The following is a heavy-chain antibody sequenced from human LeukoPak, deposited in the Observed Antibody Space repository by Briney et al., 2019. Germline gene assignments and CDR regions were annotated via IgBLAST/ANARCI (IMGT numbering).Heavy chain of an antibody. CDR1: GGSISSGSYY. D-gene: IGHD6-13*01. J-gene: IGHJ4*02. Sequence: SETLSLTCTVSGGSISSGSYYWSWIRQPAGKGLEWIGRIYSSGNTNYNPSLKSRVTISADTSKNQFSLNLSSVTAADTAVYYCARDSMVIAAAGSLWTEWGQGTLVTVSS. V-gene: IGHV4-61*02. CDR3: ARDSMVIAAAGSLWTE. CDR2: IYSSGNT.